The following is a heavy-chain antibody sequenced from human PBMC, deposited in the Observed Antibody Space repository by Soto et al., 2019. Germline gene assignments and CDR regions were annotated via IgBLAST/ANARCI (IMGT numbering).Heavy chain of an antibody. J-gene: IGHJ4*02. CDR3: AQEGGKYSSGWYSGY. CDR1: GFTFSSNA. D-gene: IGHD6-19*01. V-gene: IGHV3-23*01. Sequence: EVQLLESGGGLVQPGGSLRLSCAASGFTFSSNAMSWVRQAPGKGLEWVSTISVSGASTYYADSVKGRFTISRDNSKNTLYLQINNLGAEDTAVYYCAQEGGKYSSGWYSGYWGQGALVTVSS. CDR2: ISVSGAST.